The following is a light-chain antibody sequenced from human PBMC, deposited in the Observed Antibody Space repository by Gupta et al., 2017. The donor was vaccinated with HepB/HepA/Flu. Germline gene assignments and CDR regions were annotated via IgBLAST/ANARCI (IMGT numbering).Light chain of an antibody. CDR1: QSISTY. CDR3: QQGTSNWIT. Sequence: EIELTQTPATLSLTPGERATLPCRASQSISTYLAWYQQRPGQAPRLLIYNASNRAAGVPARFSGGGSGTDFTLTISSLEPEDFAFYYCQQGTSNWITFGQGTRLDI. CDR2: NAS. J-gene: IGKJ5*01. V-gene: IGKV3-11*01.